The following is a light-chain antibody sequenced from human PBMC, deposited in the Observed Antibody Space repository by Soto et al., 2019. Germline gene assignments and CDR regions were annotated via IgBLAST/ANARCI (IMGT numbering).Light chain of an antibody. J-gene: IGKJ1*01. V-gene: IGKV1-5*01. CDR2: DAS. Sequence: DIQMTQSPSTLSASVGDRVTITCRASQSISSWLAWYQQKPGKAPKLLIYDASSLKSGVPSRFSGSGSGTEFTLTISSLQPDDFATYYCQQYNSYSWTFGQGTNVEIK. CDR1: QSISSW. CDR3: QQYNSYSWT.